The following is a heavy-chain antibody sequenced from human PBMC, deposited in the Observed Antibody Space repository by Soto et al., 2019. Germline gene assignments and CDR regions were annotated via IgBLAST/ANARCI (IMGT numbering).Heavy chain of an antibody. D-gene: IGHD6-6*01. Sequence: QVQLQESGPGLVKPSETLSLTCTVSGGSISTYYWSWIRQPPGKGLEWIGYIYYTGSTDYNPSLKRRVTISVDPSKNQFSLRLNSVTAADTAVYYCARGFSNSPGVDYWGQGTLVTVSS. CDR2: IYYTGST. CDR1: GGSISTYY. J-gene: IGHJ4*02. V-gene: IGHV4-59*01. CDR3: ARGFSNSPGVDY.